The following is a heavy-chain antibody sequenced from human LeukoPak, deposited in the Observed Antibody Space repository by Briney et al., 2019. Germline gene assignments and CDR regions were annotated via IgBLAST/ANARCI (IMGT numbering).Heavy chain of an antibody. Sequence: ASVKVSCKASGYTXTGYHIHWVRQAPGQGLEWMGWIYPNSGGTNYAQKFQGRVTMTRDASISTAYMELSRLRSDDTAFYYCARVAVEMASWLDPWGQGTLVTVSS. J-gene: IGHJ5*02. CDR3: ARVAVEMASWLDP. CDR1: GYTXTGYH. V-gene: IGHV1-2*02. CDR2: IYPNSGGT. D-gene: IGHD5-24*01.